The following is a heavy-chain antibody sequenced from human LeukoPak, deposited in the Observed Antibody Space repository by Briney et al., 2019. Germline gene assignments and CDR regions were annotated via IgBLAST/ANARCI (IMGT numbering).Heavy chain of an antibody. CDR1: GFMFSSNW. CDR3: ARSYGSGSPDY. D-gene: IGHD3-10*01. V-gene: IGHV3-7*03. CDR2: IKEDGTET. J-gene: IGHJ4*02. Sequence: PGGSLRLSCAASGFMFSSNWMSWVRLAPGKGLEWVANIKEDGTETYYEDSVKGRFTISRDNAKNSLYLQMNSLRVEDTAVYYCARSYGSGSPDYWGQGTLVTVSS.